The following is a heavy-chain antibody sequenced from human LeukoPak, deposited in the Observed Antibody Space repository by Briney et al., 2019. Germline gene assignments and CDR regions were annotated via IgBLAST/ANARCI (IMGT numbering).Heavy chain of an antibody. D-gene: IGHD2-21*01. CDR3: ARATSISGGDV. CDR1: GGSISSYY. V-gene: IGHV4-59*12. J-gene: IGHJ6*04. Sequence: SETLSLTCTVSGGSISSYYWSWIRQPPGKGLEWIGYIYYSGSTNYNPSLKSRVTISVDTSKNQFSLKLSSVTAADTAVYYCARATSISGGDVWGKGTTVTISS. CDR2: IYYSGST.